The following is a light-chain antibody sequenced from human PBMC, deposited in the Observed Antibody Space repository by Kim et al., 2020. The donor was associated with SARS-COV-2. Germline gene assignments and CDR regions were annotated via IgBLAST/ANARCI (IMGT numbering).Light chain of an antibody. CDR2: GNN. J-gene: IGLJ3*02. Sequence: RVTIPCTGSRSNIGAGYDVHWYQQLPGPAPKLLIYGNNNRPSGVPDRFSGSKSGTSASLAITGLQAEDEADYYCQSYDSSLSGWVFGGGTQLTVL. V-gene: IGLV1-40*01. CDR3: QSYDSSLSGWV. CDR1: RSNIGAGYD.